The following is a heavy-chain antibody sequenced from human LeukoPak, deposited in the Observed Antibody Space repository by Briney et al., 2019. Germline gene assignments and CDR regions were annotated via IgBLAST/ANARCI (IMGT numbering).Heavy chain of an antibody. CDR2: IYYSGTT. CDR3: ARHLAVAEYYFDY. V-gene: IGHV4-59*08. Sequence: SETLSLTCTVSGGSVRSYYWTWIRQPPGKGLEWIGYIYYSGTTNNSPSLKSRATISVDTSKNHFSLKLNSVTAADTAVYYCARHLAVAEYYFDYWGQGTLVTVSS. J-gene: IGHJ4*02. D-gene: IGHD6-19*01. CDR1: GGSVRSYY.